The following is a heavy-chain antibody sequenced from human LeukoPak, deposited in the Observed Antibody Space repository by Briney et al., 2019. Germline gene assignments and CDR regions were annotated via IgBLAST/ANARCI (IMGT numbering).Heavy chain of an antibody. V-gene: IGHV3-21*01. D-gene: IGHD5-18*01. CDR2: ISSGSSYI. Sequence: GGSLRLSCAASGFTFSSYSMNWVRQAPGKGLEWVSSISSGSSYIYYADSVKGRFTISRDNAKNSLYLQMNSLRAEDTAVYYCASDVDTAMVGYWGQGTLVTVSS. J-gene: IGHJ4*02. CDR1: GFTFSSYS. CDR3: ASDVDTAMVGY.